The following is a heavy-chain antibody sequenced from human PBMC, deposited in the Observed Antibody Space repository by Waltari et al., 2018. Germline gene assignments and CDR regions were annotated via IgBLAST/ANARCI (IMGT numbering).Heavy chain of an antibody. V-gene: IGHV4-34*01. CDR2: INHSGST. CDR3: AGLPNCSGGSCYGYFDY. CDR1: GGSFSGYY. D-gene: IGHD2-15*01. J-gene: IGHJ4*02. Sequence: QVQLQQWGAGLLKPSETLSLTCAVYGGSFSGYYWSWIRQPPGKGLEWIGEINHSGSTNYNPSLKSRVTISVDTSKNQFSLKLSSVTAADTAVYYCAGLPNCSGGSCYGYFDYWVQGTLVTVSS.